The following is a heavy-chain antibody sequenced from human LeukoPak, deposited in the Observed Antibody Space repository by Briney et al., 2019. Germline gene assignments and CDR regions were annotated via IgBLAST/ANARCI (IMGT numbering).Heavy chain of an antibody. CDR2: IYSCGST. J-gene: IGHJ4*02. Sequence: PGGSLRLSCAASGFTVSSNYMSWVRQAPGKGLEWVSVIYSCGSTYYADSVKGRFTISRDNAKNSLYLQMNSLRAEDTAVYYCAREPSSIAAAGTMYYWGQGTLVTVSS. CDR3: AREPSSIAAAGTMYY. V-gene: IGHV3-66*03. CDR1: GFTVSSNY. D-gene: IGHD6-13*01.